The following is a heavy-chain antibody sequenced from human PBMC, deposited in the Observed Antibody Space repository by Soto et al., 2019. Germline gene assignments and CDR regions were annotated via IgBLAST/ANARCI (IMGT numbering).Heavy chain of an antibody. CDR3: AKSYSSGWYVSVFGY. J-gene: IGHJ4*02. D-gene: IGHD6-19*01. CDR1: GFTFSSYA. CDR2: ISGSGGST. Sequence: PGGSLRLSCAASGFTFSSYAMSWVRQAPGKGLEWVSAISGSGGSTYCADSVKGRFTISRDNSKNTLYPQMNSLRAEDTAVYYCAKSYSSGWYVSVFGYWGQGTLVTVSS. V-gene: IGHV3-23*01.